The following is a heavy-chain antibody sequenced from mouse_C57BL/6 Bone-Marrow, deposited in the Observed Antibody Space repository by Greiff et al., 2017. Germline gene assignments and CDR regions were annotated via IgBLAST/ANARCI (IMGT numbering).Heavy chain of an antibody. CDR2: ISNGGGST. CDR1: GFTFSDYY. J-gene: IGHJ2*01. D-gene: IGHD1-1*01. Sequence: EVHLVESGGGLVQPGGSLKLSCAASGFTFSDYYMYWVRQTPEKRLEWVAYISNGGGSTYYPDTVKGRFTISRDNAKNTLYLQMSRLKSEDTAMYYCARGVITTVVAPYYFDYWGQGTTLTVSS. V-gene: IGHV5-12*01. CDR3: ARGVITTVVAPYYFDY.